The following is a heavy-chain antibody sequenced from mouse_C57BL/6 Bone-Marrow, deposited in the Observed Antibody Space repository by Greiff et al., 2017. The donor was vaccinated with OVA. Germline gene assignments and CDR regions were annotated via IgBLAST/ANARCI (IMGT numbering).Heavy chain of an antibody. D-gene: IGHD2-4*01. J-gene: IGHJ2*01. Sequence: DVMLVESGGGLVKPGGSLKLSCAASGFTFSSYAMSWVRQTPEKRLEWVATISDGGSYTYYPDNVKGRFTISRDNAKNNLYLQMSHLKSEDTAMYYCAREGYDYGDYWGQGTTLTVSS. CDR1: GFTFSSYA. CDR2: ISDGGSYT. V-gene: IGHV5-4*01. CDR3: AREGYDYGDY.